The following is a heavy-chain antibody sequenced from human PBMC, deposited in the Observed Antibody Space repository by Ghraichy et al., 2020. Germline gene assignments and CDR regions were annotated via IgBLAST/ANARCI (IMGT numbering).Heavy chain of an antibody. CDR2: INHSGST. D-gene: IGHD2-15*01. CDR3: SRVVTTEDYSVCNGMDV. V-gene: IGHV4-34*01. J-gene: IGHJ6*02. CDR1: GESFSGYY. Sequence: SETLSLTCGVYGESFSGYYWSWIRQPPGKGLEWIGEINHSGSTKYNPSLKSRVTMSVDRSKSRVSLRLTSVTAADTAMYYCSRVVTTEDYSVCNGMDVWGQGTSVTVSS.